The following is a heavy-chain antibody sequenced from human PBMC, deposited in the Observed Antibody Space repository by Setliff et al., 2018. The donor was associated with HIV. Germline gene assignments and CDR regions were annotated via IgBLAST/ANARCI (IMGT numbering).Heavy chain of an antibody. CDR1: GGSFSGYY. V-gene: IGHV4-34*01. CDR2: ITHSGST. J-gene: IGHJ3*02. Sequence: SETLSLTCAVYGGSFSGYYWSWIRQPPGKGLEWIGEITHSGSTNYNPSLKRRVTISVDTSKNQFSLKLSAVTAAGTAVYYCARRSDFWSEGDAFDIWGQGTMVTVSS. CDR3: ARRSDFWSEGDAFDI. D-gene: IGHD3-3*01.